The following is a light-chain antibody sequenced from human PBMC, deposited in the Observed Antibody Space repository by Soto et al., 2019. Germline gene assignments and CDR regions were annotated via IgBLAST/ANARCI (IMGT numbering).Light chain of an antibody. CDR1: SSDVGSYNL. Sequence: QSALTQPASVSGSPGQSITISCTGTSSDVGSYNLVSWYQQHPGKAPKLMIYEGSKRPSGVSNRFSGSKSGNTASLTISGLQAEDEADYYCCSYAGSPSYVFGTGTKVTVL. V-gene: IGLV2-23*01. CDR2: EGS. J-gene: IGLJ1*01. CDR3: CSYAGSPSYV.